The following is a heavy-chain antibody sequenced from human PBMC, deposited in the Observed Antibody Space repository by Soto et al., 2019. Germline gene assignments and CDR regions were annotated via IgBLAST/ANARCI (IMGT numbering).Heavy chain of an antibody. Sequence: GGSLRLCCAASGFTFSSYSMNWVRQAPGKGLEWVSSISSSSSYIYYADSVKGRFTISRDNAKNSLYLQMNSLRAEDTAVYYCARDPPGYYGMDVWGQGTTVTVSS. V-gene: IGHV3-21*01. CDR3: ARDPPGYYGMDV. CDR2: ISSSSSYI. CDR1: GFTFSSYS. J-gene: IGHJ6*02.